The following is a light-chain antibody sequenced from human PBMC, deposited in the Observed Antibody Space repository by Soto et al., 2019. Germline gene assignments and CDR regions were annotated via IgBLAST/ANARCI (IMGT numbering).Light chain of an antibody. CDR2: GAS. Sequence: ELVLTQSPATLCLYPGERPTLSCRPSQSVSSNLAWYQQKPGQAPRLLIYGASTRATGIPARFSGSGSGTDFTLTISSLHSEEFAVYYCQQYNNWPLTFGGGTKVDIK. CDR3: QQYNNWPLT. CDR1: QSVSSN. V-gene: IGKV3-15*01. J-gene: IGKJ4*01.